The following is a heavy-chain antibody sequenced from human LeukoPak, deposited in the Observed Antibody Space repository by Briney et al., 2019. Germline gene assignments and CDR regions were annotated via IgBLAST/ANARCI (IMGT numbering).Heavy chain of an antibody. J-gene: IGHJ4*02. Sequence: TSETLSLTCTVSGGSISSYYWSWIRQPPGKGLEWIGYIYYSGSTNYNPSLKSRVTISVDTSKNQFSLKLSSVTAADTAVYYCARSPYAYYFDYWGQGTLVTVSS. V-gene: IGHV4-59*01. CDR1: GGSISSYY. D-gene: IGHD3-16*01. CDR3: ARSPYAYYFDY. CDR2: IYYSGST.